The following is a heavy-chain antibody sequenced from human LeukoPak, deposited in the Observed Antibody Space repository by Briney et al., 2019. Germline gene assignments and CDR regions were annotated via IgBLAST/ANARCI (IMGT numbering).Heavy chain of an antibody. CDR3: AKRGEAYYYDSSGYYATY. V-gene: IGHV3-23*01. D-gene: IGHD3-22*01. J-gene: IGHJ4*02. Sequence: GGSLRLSCAASGFTFSSYAMSWVRQAPGKGLEWVSAISGSGGSTYYADSVRGRFTISRDNSKNTLYLQMNSLRAEDTAVYYCAKRGEAYYYDSSGYYATYWGQGTLVTVSS. CDR2: ISGSGGST. CDR1: GFTFSSYA.